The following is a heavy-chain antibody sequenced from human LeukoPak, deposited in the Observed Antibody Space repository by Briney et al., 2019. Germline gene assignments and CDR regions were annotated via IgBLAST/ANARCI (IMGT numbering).Heavy chain of an antibody. CDR3: ARGIAAAGSSY. CDR2: INPNSGGT. D-gene: IGHD6-13*01. J-gene: IGHJ4*01. Sequence: ASVKVSCKASGYTFTGYYMHWVRQAPGQGLEWMGWINPNSGGTKYAQKFRGRVTMTRDTSISTAYMELSRLRSDDTAVYYCARGIAAAGSSYWGHGTLVTVYS. V-gene: IGHV1-2*02. CDR1: GYTFTGYY.